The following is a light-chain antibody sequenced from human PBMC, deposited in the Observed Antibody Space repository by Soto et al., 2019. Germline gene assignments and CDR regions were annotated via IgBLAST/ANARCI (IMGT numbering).Light chain of an antibody. J-gene: IGKJ4*01. CDR2: AAS. CDR1: QSVTSNY. Sequence: DIVLTQPPGTLSLSPGERATLSCRASQSVTSNYVAWYLQKAGQAPRLLIYAASTRATGIPDRFSGRGSGTDFTLTISRLEPEDFAVYYCQHYDNSLVTFGGGTKVEI. V-gene: IGKV3-20*01. CDR3: QHYDNSLVT.